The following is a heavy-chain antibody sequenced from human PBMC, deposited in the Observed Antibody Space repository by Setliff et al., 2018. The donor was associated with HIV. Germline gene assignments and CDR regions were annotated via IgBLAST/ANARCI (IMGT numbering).Heavy chain of an antibody. CDR1: GYSISSGYY. CDR3: ARVANVLAHPLYYYYMDV. D-gene: IGHD2-8*01. J-gene: IGHJ6*03. V-gene: IGHV4-38-2*01. CDR2: IYHSGTT. Sequence: PSETLSLTCAVSGYSISSGYYWGWIRQPPGKGLEWVGSIYHSGTTYYNPSLKSRVTISVDTSKNQFSLKLSSVTAADTAVYYCARVANVLAHPLYYYYMDVWGKGTTVTVSS.